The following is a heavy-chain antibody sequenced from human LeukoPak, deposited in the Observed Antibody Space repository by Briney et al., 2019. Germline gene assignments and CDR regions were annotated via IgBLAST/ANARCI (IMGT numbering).Heavy chain of an antibody. CDR1: GYTFTSYG. J-gene: IGHJ4*02. CDR2: ISAYNGNT. CDR3: ARDLYSASWDSRDY. Sequence: ASVKVSCKASGYTFTSYGISWVRQAPGQGLEWMGWISAYNGNTNYAQKLQGRVTMTTDTSTSTAYMELRSLRSDDTAVYYCARDLYSASWDSRDYWGQGTLVAVSS. V-gene: IGHV1-18*01. D-gene: IGHD2-21*01.